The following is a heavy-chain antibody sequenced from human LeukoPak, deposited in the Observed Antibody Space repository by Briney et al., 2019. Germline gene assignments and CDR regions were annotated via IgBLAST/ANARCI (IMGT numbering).Heavy chain of an antibody. J-gene: IGHJ6*03. CDR3: ARSQLWSRVKYYYYYMDV. Sequence: SVKVSCKASGGTFSNYAISWVRQAPGQGLEWMGGIIPIFGTANYAQKFQGRVTITADKSTSTAYMELSSLRSEDTAVYYCARSQLWSRVKYYYYYMDVWGKGTTVTVSS. D-gene: IGHD5-18*01. CDR2: IIPIFGTA. CDR1: GGTFSNYA. V-gene: IGHV1-69*06.